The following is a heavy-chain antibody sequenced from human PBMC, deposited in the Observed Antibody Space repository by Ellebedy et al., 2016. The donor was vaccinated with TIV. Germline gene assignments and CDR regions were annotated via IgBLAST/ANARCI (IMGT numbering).Heavy chain of an antibody. D-gene: IGHD1-26*01. Sequence: GGSLRLXXAASGFTFSSYAMHWFRQAPGKGLEWVAVISYDGSNKYYADSVKGRFTISRDNSKNTLYLQMNSLRAEDTAVYYCARDRYSGSLDYWGQGTLVTVSS. CDR1: GFTFSSYA. CDR2: ISYDGSNK. CDR3: ARDRYSGSLDY. V-gene: IGHV3-30-3*01. J-gene: IGHJ4*02.